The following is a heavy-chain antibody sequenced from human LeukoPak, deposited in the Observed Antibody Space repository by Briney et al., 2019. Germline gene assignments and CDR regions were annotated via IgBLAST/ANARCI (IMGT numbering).Heavy chain of an antibody. Sequence: ASVKVSCKASGYTFTGYYMHWVRQAPGQGLEWMGRINPNSGGTNYAQKFQGRVTMTRDKSISTAYMELSRLRSDDTAVYYCARDLEDSSGYYYYYYYMDVWGKGTTVTVSS. CDR1: GYTFTGYY. CDR2: INPNSGGT. V-gene: IGHV1-2*06. CDR3: ARDLEDSSGYYYYYYYMDV. J-gene: IGHJ6*03. D-gene: IGHD3-22*01.